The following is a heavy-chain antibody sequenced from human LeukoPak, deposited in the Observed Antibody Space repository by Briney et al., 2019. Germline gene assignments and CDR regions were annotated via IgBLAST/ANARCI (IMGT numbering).Heavy chain of an antibody. J-gene: IGHJ3*02. CDR1: GFTFSSYG. CDR3: AKQVYDSSGYRCADAFDI. CDR2: ISYDGSNK. D-gene: IGHD3-22*01. Sequence: GGSLRLSCAASGFTFSSYGMHWVRQAPGKGLEWVAVISYDGSNKYYADSVKGRFTISRDNSKNTLYLQMNSLRAEDTAVYYCAKQVYDSSGYRCADAFDIWGQGTMVTVSS. V-gene: IGHV3-30*18.